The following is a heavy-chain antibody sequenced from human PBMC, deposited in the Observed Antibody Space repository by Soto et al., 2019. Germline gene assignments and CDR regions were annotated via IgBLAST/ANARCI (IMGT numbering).Heavy chain of an antibody. Sequence: GGSLRLSCAASGFTFSSYSMNWVRQAPGKGLEWVSSISSSSSYIYYADSVKGRFTISRDNAKNSLYLQMNSLRAEDTAVYYCARDQGSPPGTILHYYGSGSYYNPPYYYGMDVWGQGTTVTLSS. CDR2: ISSSSSYI. J-gene: IGHJ6*02. CDR1: GFTFSSYS. V-gene: IGHV3-21*01. CDR3: ARDQGSPPGTILHYYGSGSYYNPPYYYGMDV. D-gene: IGHD3-10*01.